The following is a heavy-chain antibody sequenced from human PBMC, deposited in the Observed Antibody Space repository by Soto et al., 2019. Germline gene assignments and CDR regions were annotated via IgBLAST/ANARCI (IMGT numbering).Heavy chain of an antibody. CDR1: GFTFSTYW. Sequence: GGSLRLSCAASGFTFSTYWMDWVRQTPGKGLEWVANINQDGSEKNYVDSVKGRFTIYRDNAKNSLYLQMSSLAAEDSALYYCSRSLNSWGQGTLVTVSS. CDR2: INQDGSEK. CDR3: SRSLNS. J-gene: IGHJ4*02. V-gene: IGHV3-7*01.